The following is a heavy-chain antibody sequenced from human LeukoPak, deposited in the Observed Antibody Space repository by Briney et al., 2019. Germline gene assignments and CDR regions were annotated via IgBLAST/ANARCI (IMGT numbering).Heavy chain of an antibody. J-gene: IGHJ6*04. D-gene: IGHD2-15*01. CDR3: ARNRLRATATYMDV. CDR2: LTGSGGTT. Sequence: ALTGSGGTTYYGDSVKGRFTISRDNSKNMLYLQMNSLRAEDTAVYYCARNRLRATATYMDVWGKGTTVTVSS. V-gene: IGHV3-23*01.